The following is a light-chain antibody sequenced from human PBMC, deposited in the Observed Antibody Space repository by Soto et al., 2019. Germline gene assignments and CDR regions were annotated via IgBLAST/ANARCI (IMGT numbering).Light chain of an antibody. CDR3: QQYDTYWT. CDR1: QTIGSW. V-gene: IGKV1-5*03. CDR2: KAS. J-gene: IGKJ1*01. Sequence: IQMTQSPSTLSASVGDRVTITCRASQTIGSWLAWYQAKPGKAPNLLIYKASTLCSGVPSRFSGSGSGTEFTLTINSLQPDDFGTYYCQQYDTYWTFGQGTKVEIK.